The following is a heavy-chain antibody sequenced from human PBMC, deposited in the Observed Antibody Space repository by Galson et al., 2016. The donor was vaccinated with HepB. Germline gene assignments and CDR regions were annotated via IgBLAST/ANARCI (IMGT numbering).Heavy chain of an antibody. CDR1: GFSFGTQA. CDR2: ISGSGGDT. Sequence: SLRLSCAASGFSFGTQAMNWVRQAPGKEPEWVSGISGSGGDTFYADSVKGRFTISRDNSKNTLHLEMNSLRAEDTAIYYCARGSRVNSYTFDVWGLGTMVAVSS. J-gene: IGHJ3*01. V-gene: IGHV3-23*01. D-gene: IGHD2-2*01. CDR3: ARGSRVNSYTFDV.